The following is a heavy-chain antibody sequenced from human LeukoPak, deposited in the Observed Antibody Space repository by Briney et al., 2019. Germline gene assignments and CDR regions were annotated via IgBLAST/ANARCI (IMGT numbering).Heavy chain of an antibody. D-gene: IGHD2-15*01. Sequence: GRSLRLSCAASGFTFSSFGMHWVRQAPGKGLEWMAVISYDGSNKYYADSVKGRFTISRDNSKNTLYLQMNSLRAEDTAVYYCAKGGDIVVGLWGSFDYWGQGTLVTVSS. CDR3: AKGGDIVVGLWGSFDY. J-gene: IGHJ4*02. V-gene: IGHV3-30*18. CDR2: ISYDGSNK. CDR1: GFTFSSFG.